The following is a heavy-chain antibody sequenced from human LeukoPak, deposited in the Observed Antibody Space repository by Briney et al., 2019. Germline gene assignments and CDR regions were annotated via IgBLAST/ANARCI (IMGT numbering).Heavy chain of an antibody. D-gene: IGHD3-22*01. CDR2: IIPIFGTA. Sequence: GASVKVSCKASGGTFSSYAISWVRQAPGQGLEWMGGIIPIFGTANCAQKFQGRVTITADESTSTAYMELSSLRSEDTAVYYCARVSPDSSGYYQPPFDYWGQGTLVTVSS. J-gene: IGHJ4*02. CDR1: GGTFSSYA. CDR3: ARVSPDSSGYYQPPFDY. V-gene: IGHV1-69*13.